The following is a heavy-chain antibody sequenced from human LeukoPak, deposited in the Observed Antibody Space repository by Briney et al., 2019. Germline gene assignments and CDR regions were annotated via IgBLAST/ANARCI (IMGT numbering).Heavy chain of an antibody. Sequence: GGSLRLSCAASGFTFSNYWMSWVRQAPGKGLEWVANIKQDGSEKYYVDSVKGRFTISRDNAKNSLYLQMNSLRAEDTAEYYCARVRTFYDILTGPYSFDYWGQGTLVTVSS. CDR2: IKQDGSEK. V-gene: IGHV3-7*01. CDR3: ARVRTFYDILTGPYSFDY. J-gene: IGHJ4*02. D-gene: IGHD3-9*01. CDR1: GFTFSNYW.